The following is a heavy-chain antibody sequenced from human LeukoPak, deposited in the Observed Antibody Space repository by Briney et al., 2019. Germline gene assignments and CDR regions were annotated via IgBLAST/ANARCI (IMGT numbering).Heavy chain of an antibody. CDR2: IDPGDSYT. D-gene: IGHD6-13*01. J-gene: IGHJ4*02. V-gene: IGHV5-10-1*01. CDR3: ARHGQQLDDGDFGY. CDR1: GYSFTSYW. Sequence: GESLKISCQGSGYSFTSYWITWVRQMPGKGLEWMGRIDPGDSYTNYSPSFQGHVTISADKSISTAYLQWSSLKASDTAMYYCARHGQQLDDGDFGYWGQGTLVTVSS.